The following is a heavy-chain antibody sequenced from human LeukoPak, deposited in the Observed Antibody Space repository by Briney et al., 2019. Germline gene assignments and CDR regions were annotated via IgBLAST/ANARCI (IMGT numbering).Heavy chain of an antibody. V-gene: IGHV3-66*01. D-gene: IGHD2-15*01. CDR2: IYSGGST. CDR3: ARDPIRYCSGGSCHSDAFDI. CDR1: GFTVSSNY. Sequence: PGGSLRLSCAASGFTVSSNYMNWVRQAPGKGLEWVSVIYSGGSTYYPDSVKGRFTISRDNSKNTLYLQMNSLRAEDTAVYYCARDPIRYCSGGSCHSDAFDIWGQGTMVTVSS. J-gene: IGHJ3*02.